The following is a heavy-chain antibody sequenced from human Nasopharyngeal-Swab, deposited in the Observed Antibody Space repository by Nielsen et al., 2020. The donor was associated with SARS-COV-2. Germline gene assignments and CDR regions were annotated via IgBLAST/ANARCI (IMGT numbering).Heavy chain of an antibody. J-gene: IGHJ4*02. D-gene: IGHD1-14*01. V-gene: IGHV3-69-1*01. CDR2: LSRGSTI. CDR1: GFTFGDYS. Sequence: GESLKISCATSGFTFGDYSMHWVRQAPGKGLEWVSYLSRGSTIFYADSVKGRFTISRDNVRKEVYLQMNSLKVEDAAMYFCARSHGPDGSFDYWGQGTLVAVSS. CDR3: ARSHGPDGSFDY.